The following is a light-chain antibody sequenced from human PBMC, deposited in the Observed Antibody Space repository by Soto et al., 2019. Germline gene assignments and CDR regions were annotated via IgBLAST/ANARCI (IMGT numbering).Light chain of an antibody. V-gene: IGLV2-14*01. CDR2: EVS. CDR3: SSYTSTSTRV. CDR1: SRDIGGYNY. J-gene: IGLJ1*01. Sequence: SALTQPASVSGSPGQSITISGTGTSRDIGGYNYVSWYQHPPGKAPKLMISEVSNRPSGVSNRFSGSKSGNTASLTISGLQAEDEADYYCSSYTSTSTRVFGTGTKVTVL.